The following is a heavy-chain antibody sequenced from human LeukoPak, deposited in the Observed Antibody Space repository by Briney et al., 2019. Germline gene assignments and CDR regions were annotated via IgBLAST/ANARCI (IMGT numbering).Heavy chain of an antibody. D-gene: IGHD3-3*01. V-gene: IGHV1-2*06. CDR2: INLNTGGT. Sequence: ASVKVSCKASGNTFSGYYMDWVRQAPGQGLEWMGRINLNTGGTNYAQKFQGRVTMTRDTSITTVYMELSRLRLDDTAVYYCAKLGLSEWFLEFWGQGALVTVSS. CDR1: GNTFSGYY. CDR3: AKLGLSEWFLEF. J-gene: IGHJ4*02.